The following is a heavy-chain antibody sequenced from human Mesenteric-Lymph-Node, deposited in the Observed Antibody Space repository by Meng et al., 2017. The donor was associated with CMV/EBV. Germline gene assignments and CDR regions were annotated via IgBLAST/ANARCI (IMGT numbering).Heavy chain of an antibody. Sequence: SETLSLTCSVSGASMRSHYWTWIRQFPGKGLEWIGYIYYSGTTNYHPSLKSRVTISVDTSKNQFSLDLKSVTAADTAVYYCATWGYGSGGRCQSGALDVWGQGRMVTVSS. D-gene: IGHD2-15*01. CDR2: IYYSGTT. CDR1: GASMRSHY. J-gene: IGHJ3*01. V-gene: IGHV4-59*11. CDR3: ATWGYGSGGRCQSGALDV.